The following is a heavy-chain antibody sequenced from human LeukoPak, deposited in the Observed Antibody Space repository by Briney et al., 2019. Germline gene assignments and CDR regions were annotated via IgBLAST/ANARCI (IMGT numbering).Heavy chain of an antibody. Sequence: SSETLSLTCTVSGGSISTYYWSWIRQTPEKGLEWIGHIYYSGSISYNPSLKSRATISVDTSRNQFSLKLTSVTAADTAVYYCARGVHTDGMDAWGQGTTVTVSS. V-gene: IGHV4-59*12. CDR2: IYYSGSI. CDR3: ARGVHTDGMDA. CDR1: GGSISTYY. J-gene: IGHJ6*02. D-gene: IGHD2-2*02.